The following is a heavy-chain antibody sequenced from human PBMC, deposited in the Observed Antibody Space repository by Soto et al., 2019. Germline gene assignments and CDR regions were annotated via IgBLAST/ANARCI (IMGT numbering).Heavy chain of an antibody. CDR1: GGTFSTYS. J-gene: IGHJ3*02. CDR3: TIGRWSGEVVEN. CDR2: IIPMLGIR. Sequence: QVQLVQSGAEVKKPGSSVKVSCKDSGGTFSTYSMFWVRQAPGQGLEWMGRIIPMLGIRNYAQRLQDRVTSTADKATATAHMALSSLRAEYTALYYWTIGRWSGEVVENWGQGTKVTVSS. V-gene: IGHV1-69*02. D-gene: IGHD2-15*01.